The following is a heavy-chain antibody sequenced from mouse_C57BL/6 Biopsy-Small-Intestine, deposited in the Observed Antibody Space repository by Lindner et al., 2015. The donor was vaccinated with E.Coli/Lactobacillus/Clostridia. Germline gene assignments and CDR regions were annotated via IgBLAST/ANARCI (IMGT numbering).Heavy chain of an antibody. V-gene: IGHV1-53*01. CDR3: ARVPFDFWSGYYYFDY. CDR1: GYTFTGYY. CDR2: INPNSGGT. J-gene: IGHJ2*01. Sequence: SVKVSCKASGYTFTGYYMHWVRQAPGQGLEWMGWINPNSGGTNYAQKFQGRVTMTRDTSISTAYMELSRLRSDDTAVYYCARVPFDFWSGYYYFDYWGQGTLVTVSP. D-gene: IGHD2-3*01.